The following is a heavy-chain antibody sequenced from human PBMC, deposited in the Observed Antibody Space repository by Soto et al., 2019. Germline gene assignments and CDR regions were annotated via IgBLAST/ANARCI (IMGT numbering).Heavy chain of an antibody. CDR3: ARGFLEPHNWFDP. D-gene: IGHD3-3*01. CDR1: GFSFSDYY. CDR2: ISSSGSTI. V-gene: IGHV3-11*01. J-gene: IGHJ5*02. Sequence: QVQLVESGGGWVKPGGSLRLSCAASGFSFSDYYMSWIRQAPGKGLEWVSYISSSGSTIYYAVYVKGRFTISRDNAKNSLYLQMNSMRAEDTAVYYCARGFLEPHNWFDPWGQGTLVTVSS.